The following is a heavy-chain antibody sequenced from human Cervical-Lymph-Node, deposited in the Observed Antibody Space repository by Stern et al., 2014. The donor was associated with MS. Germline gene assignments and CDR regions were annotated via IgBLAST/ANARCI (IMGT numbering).Heavy chain of an antibody. CDR2: IHYSGTT. CDR3: ARGLVDSSGTYFEY. J-gene: IGHJ4*02. CDR1: GDSISSAGSF. Sequence: QVQLQESGPGLVKPSQTLSLTCTVSGDSISSAGSFWNWIRQYPGKGLEWIGYIHYSGTTQYNPSLESRLTLSVDTSKNQFSLNLISATAADTAVYFCARGLVDSSGTYFEYWGQGIQVTVSS. D-gene: IGHD3-22*01. V-gene: IGHV4-31*03.